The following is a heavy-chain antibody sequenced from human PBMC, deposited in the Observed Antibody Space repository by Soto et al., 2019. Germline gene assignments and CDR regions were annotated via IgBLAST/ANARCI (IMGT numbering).Heavy chain of an antibody. Sequence: GGSLRLSCAASVFTFSSYAMSWVRQAPGKGLEWVSAISGSGGSTYYADSVKGRFTISRDNSKNTLYLQMNSLRAEDTAVYYCAKPRAQWLATSDAFDIWGQGTMVTVSS. CDR1: VFTFSSYA. CDR3: AKPRAQWLATSDAFDI. D-gene: IGHD6-19*01. J-gene: IGHJ3*02. CDR2: ISGSGGST. V-gene: IGHV3-23*01.